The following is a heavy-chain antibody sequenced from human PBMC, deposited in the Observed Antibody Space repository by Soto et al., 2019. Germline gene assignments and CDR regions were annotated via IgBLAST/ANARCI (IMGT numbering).Heavy chain of an antibody. CDR3: ARGTFYYDRSGNRGWFDP. CDR2: IYYSGST. V-gene: IGHV4-61*01. D-gene: IGHD3-22*01. CDR1: GVSVSSGNYY. J-gene: IGHJ5*02. Sequence: QVQLQESGPGLVKPSETLSLTCTVSGVSVSSGNYYWSWIRQPPGKGLEWIGYIYYSGSTKYNPSLKSRVTISVDTSKNQFSLNLSSVTAADTAVYYCARGTFYYDRSGNRGWFDPWGQGTLVTVSS.